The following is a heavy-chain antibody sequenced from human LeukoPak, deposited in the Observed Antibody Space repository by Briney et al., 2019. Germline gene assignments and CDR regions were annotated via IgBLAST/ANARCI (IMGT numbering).Heavy chain of an antibody. V-gene: IGHV3-23*01. CDR2: ISGSGSST. CDR1: GFTFSSYW. Sequence: GGSLRLSCAASGFTFSSYWMHWVRQAPGKGLEWVSAISGSGSSTYYADSVKGRFTISRDKSKNTVYLQMNSLRVEDTAVYYCASPIHDYGVAELWGQGTLVTVSS. D-gene: IGHD4/OR15-4a*01. J-gene: IGHJ4*02. CDR3: ASPIHDYGVAEL.